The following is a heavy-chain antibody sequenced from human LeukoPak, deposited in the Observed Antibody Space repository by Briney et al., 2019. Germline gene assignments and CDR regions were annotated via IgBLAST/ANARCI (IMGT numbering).Heavy chain of an antibody. V-gene: IGHV5-51*01. CDR2: IYPGDSDT. CDR1: GYSFTSYW. J-gene: IGHJ4*02. CDR3: ARVLDDYGDYLDY. D-gene: IGHD4-17*01. Sequence: GESLKISCKGSGYSFTSYWIGWVRQMPGKGLEWMGIIYPGDSDTRYSPSFQGQVTISADKSISTAYLQWSSLKASDTAMNYCARVLDDYGDYLDYWGQGTLVTVSS.